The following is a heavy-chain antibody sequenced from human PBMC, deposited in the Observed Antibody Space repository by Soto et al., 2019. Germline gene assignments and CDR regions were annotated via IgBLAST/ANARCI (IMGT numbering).Heavy chain of an antibody. CDR1: GYSFTSYW. CDR3: ARPRTYSSGWYSDAFDS. V-gene: IGHV5-10-1*01. J-gene: IGHJ3*02. CDR2: IDPSDSYT. Sequence: GESLKISCKGSGYSFTSYWISWVRQMPGKGLEWMGRIDPSDSYTNYSPSFQGHVTISADKSISTAYLQWSSLKASDTAMYYCARPRTYSSGWYSDAFDSWGQGTMVTVSS. D-gene: IGHD6-19*01.